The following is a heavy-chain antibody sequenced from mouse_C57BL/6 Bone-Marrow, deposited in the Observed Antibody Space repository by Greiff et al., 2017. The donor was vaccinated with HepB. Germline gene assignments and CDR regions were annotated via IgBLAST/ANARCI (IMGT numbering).Heavy chain of an antibody. CDR2: INPNNGGT. CDR1: GYTFTDYY. V-gene: IGHV1-26*01. Sequence: EVKLQQSGPELVKPGASVKISCKASGYTFTDYYMNWVKQSHGKSLEWIGDINPNNGGTSYNQKFKGKATLTVDKSSSTAYMELRSLTSEDSAVYYCAPAYYSNYVAYWGQGTLVTVSA. CDR3: APAYYSNYVAY. J-gene: IGHJ3*01. D-gene: IGHD2-5*01.